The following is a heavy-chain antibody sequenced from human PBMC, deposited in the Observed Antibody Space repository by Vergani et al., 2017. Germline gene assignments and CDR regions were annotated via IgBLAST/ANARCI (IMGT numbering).Heavy chain of an antibody. CDR1: GYTFTSYG. D-gene: IGHD2-2*02. Sequence: QVQLVQSGAEVKKPGASVKVSCKASGYTFTSYGINWVRQAPGQGLEWMGWICPYKGLTNYAQKLQGRVTMTTDTSTSTAYMELRSLRSDDTAVYFCARDGVPATLPDYYYYYYMDVWGKGTTVTVSS. V-gene: IGHV1-18*01. CDR3: ARDGVPATLPDYYYYYYMDV. J-gene: IGHJ6*03. CDR2: ICPYKGLT.